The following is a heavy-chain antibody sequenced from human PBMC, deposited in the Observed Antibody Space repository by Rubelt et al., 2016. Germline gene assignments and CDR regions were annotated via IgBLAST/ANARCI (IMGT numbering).Heavy chain of an antibody. Sequence: QVQLVQSGAEVKKPGASVKVSCKVSGYTLTELSMHWVRQAPGKGLEWMGGFDPEDGETIYAQKCQGRGTMTEDTSTDTAYMELSSLGSEDTAGYYCATVSCRGGSCYSLSLGYWGQGTLVTVSS. V-gene: IGHV1-24*01. CDR1: GYTLTELS. J-gene: IGHJ4*02. CDR3: ATVSCRGGSCYSLSLGY. D-gene: IGHD2-15*01. CDR2: FDPEDGET.